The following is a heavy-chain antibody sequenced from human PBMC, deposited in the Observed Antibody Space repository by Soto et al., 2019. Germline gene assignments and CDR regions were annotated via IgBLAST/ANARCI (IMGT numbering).Heavy chain of an antibody. CDR1: GGSISSSSYY. V-gene: IGHV4-39*01. Sequence: QLQLQESGPGLVKRSETLSLTCTVSGGSISSSSYYWGWIRQPPGKGLEWIGSIYYSGSTYYNPSLKSRVTISVDTSKNQFSLKLSSVTAADTAVYYCARRGSGSYSDYWGQGTLVTVSS. CDR2: IYYSGST. CDR3: ARRGSGSYSDY. J-gene: IGHJ4*02. D-gene: IGHD3-10*01.